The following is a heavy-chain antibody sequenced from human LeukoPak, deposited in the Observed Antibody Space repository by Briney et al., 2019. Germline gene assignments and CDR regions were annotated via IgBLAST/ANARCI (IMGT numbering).Heavy chain of an antibody. CDR2: IYTSGRT. D-gene: IGHD1-7*01. J-gene: IGHJ4*02. CDR1: GGSISSSTSH. Sequence: SETLSLTCTVSGGSISSSTSHWSWIRQPAGKGLEWIGRIYTSGRTDYNPSLKSRVTISINTSKNQFSLDLTSVTAADTAVYYCARDSVTGTTRIDYWGQGTLVTVSS. CDR3: ARDSVTGTTRIDY. V-gene: IGHV4-61*02.